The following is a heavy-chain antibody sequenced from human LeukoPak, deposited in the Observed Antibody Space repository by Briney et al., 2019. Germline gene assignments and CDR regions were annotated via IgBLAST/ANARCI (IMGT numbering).Heavy chain of an antibody. J-gene: IGHJ4*02. CDR3: ARDLTGRNYFDY. V-gene: IGHV3-33*01. CDR2: IWYDGSNK. CDR1: AFTFSSYG. D-gene: IGHD3-9*01. Sequence: ARSLRLSCAAAAFTFSSYGMHWVRQAPGKGLEWVAVIWYDGSNKYYADSVKGRFTISRDNSKNTLYLQMNSLRAEDTAVYYCARDLTGRNYFDYWGQGTLVTVSS.